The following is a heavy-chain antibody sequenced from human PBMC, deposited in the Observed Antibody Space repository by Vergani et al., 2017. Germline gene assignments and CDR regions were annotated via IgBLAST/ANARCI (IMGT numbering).Heavy chain of an antibody. CDR2: INPSGGST. Sequence: QVQLVQSGAEVKKPGASVKVSCKASGYTFTSYYMHWVRQAPGQGLEWMGIINPSGGSTSYAQKFQGRVNMTRDTSTSTVYMELSSLRSEDTAVYYCARDGGYGVVVAAYVDYWGQGTLVTVSS. CDR3: ARDGGYGVVVAAYVDY. D-gene: IGHD2-15*01. V-gene: IGHV1-46*01. CDR1: GYTFTSYY. J-gene: IGHJ4*02.